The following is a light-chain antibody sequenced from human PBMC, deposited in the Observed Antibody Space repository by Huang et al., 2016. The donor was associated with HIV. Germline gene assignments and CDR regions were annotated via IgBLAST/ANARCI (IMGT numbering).Light chain of an antibody. CDR3: PQDYAYPWT. J-gene: IGKJ1*01. CDR2: ASS. CDR1: QDIGND. Sequence: AIQMTQSPASLSASVGDRVTITCRASQDIGNDLGWYQQRLGKAPKLLVSASSHLQSGVPSRFTGSTSGTHFTLTISGLQPEDFATYYCPQDYAYPWTFGQGTKVEI. V-gene: IGKV1-6*01.